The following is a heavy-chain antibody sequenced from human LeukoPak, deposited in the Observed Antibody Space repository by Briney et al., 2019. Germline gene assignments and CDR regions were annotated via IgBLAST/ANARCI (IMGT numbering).Heavy chain of an antibody. Sequence: ASVKVSCKASGYTFTGYYMHWVRQAPGQGLEWMGWINPNSGGTNYAQKFQGRVTMTRDTSISTAYMELSSLRSDDTAVYYCARDTGAYYYYMDVWGKGTTVTVSS. CDR2: INPNSGGT. CDR3: ARDTGAYYYYMDV. CDR1: GYTFTGYY. V-gene: IGHV1-2*02. D-gene: IGHD7-27*01. J-gene: IGHJ6*03.